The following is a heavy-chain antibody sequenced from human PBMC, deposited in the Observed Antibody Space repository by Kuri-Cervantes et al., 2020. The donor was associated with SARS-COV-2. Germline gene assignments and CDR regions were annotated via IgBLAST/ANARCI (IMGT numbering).Heavy chain of an antibody. Sequence: SETLSLTCVVSGDSFSDSYWSWIRQPAGKGLEWIGRIHPSGSTNYNSSLESRVTMSIDTSKKQFSLNLSAVTAADTAVYYCARDTRLGCSGTSCYSFFDYWGQGTLVTVSS. V-gene: IGHV4-4*07. J-gene: IGHJ4*02. CDR1: GDSFSDSY. CDR2: IHPSGST. D-gene: IGHD2-2*01. CDR3: ARDTRLGCSGTSCYSFFDY.